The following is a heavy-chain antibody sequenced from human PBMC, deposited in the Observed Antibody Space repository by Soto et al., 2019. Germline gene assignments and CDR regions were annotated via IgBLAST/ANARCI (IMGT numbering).Heavy chain of an antibody. CDR3: AREGVRWLQFGNYFDY. D-gene: IGHD5-12*01. CDR2: INPSGGST. Sequence: QVQLVQSGAEVKKPGASVKVSCKASGYTFTSYYMHWVRQAPGQGLEWMGIINPSGGSTSYAQKFQGRVTMTRDTSTSTVYMELSSLRSEDTAVYYCAREGVRWLQFGNYFDYWGQGTLVTVSS. J-gene: IGHJ4*02. V-gene: IGHV1-46*01. CDR1: GYTFTSYY.